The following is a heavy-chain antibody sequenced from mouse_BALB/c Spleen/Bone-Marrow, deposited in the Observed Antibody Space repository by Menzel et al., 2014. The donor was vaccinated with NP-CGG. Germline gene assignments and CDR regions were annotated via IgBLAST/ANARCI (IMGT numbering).Heavy chain of an antibody. J-gene: IGHJ2*01. V-gene: IGHV5-9*02. CDR1: GFAFSSYD. Sequence: EVKLVESGGGLVKPGGSLKLSCAASGFAFSSYDMSWVRQTPEKRLEWVATISSGGSYTYYPDSVKGRFTISRDNARNTLYLRMGSLRSEDTALYYCARPLTGAYFDYWGQGTTLTVSS. CDR3: ARPLTGAYFDY. CDR2: ISSGGSYT. D-gene: IGHD4-1*01.